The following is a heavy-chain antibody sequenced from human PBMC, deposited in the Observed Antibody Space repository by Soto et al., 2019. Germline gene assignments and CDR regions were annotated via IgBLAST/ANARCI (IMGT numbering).Heavy chain of an antibody. CDR3: ARAWVVVTAPDY. CDR2: INAGNGNT. J-gene: IGHJ4*02. CDR1: GYTFTSYA. V-gene: IGHV1-3*05. Sequence: QVQLVQSGAEEKKPGASVKVSCKASGYTFTSYAMHWVRQAPGQRLEWMGWINAGNGNTKYSQKFQGRVTITRDTYASTAYMELSSLRSEDTAVYYCARAWVVVTAPDYWGQGTLVTVYS. D-gene: IGHD2-21*02.